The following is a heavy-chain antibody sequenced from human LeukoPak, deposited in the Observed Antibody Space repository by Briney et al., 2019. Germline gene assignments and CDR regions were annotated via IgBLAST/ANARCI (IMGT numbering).Heavy chain of an antibody. D-gene: IGHD6-19*01. Sequence: GGSLRLSGEASGITFNNYWRHWVRQAPGKGLVWVSRVDTDGSGTIYADSVKGRFTVSRDNAKNTLYLQMISLRAEDTAVYYCARGGYSSGLDYWGQGILVTVSS. CDR3: ARGGYSSGLDY. J-gene: IGHJ4*02. CDR2: VDTDGSGT. CDR1: GITFNNYW. V-gene: IGHV3-74*01.